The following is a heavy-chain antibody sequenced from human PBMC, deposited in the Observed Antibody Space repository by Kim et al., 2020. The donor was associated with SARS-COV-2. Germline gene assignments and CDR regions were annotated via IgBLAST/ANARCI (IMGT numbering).Heavy chain of an antibody. CDR1: GFTFNTYS. J-gene: IGHJ4*02. CDR3: ARGDGGSEYKRAFDY. Sequence: GGSLRLSCAASGFTFNTYSMNWVRQAPGKGLEWVSSISSTNTYIYYIDSVKGRFTISRDNAKNSLYLQMNSLRAEDTAVYYCARGDGGSEYKRAFDYWGQGTLVTVSS. D-gene: IGHD6-6*01. V-gene: IGHV3-21*01. CDR2: ISSTNTYI.